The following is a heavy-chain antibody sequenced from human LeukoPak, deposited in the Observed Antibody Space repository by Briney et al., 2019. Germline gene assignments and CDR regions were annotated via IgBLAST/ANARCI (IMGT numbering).Heavy chain of an antibody. D-gene: IGHD2/OR15-2a*01. CDR1: GFTDSSKY. Sequence: GGSLGLSCAASGFTDSSKYMSWVRQAPGKGLEWVSIMHSAGSTYHADSVKGRFTISRDNSKNTLYLQMNSLRAEDTAVHYCARAPDHFYYAMDVWGQGTTVTVSS. J-gene: IGHJ6*02. V-gene: IGHV3-66*01. CDR2: MHSAGST. CDR3: ARAPDHFYYAMDV.